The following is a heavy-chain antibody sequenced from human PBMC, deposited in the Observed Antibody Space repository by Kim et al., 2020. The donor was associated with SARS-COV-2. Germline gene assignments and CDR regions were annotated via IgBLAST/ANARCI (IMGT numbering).Heavy chain of an antibody. Sequence: SETLSLTCTVSGGSISSSSYYWGWIHQPPGKGLEWIGSIYYSGSTYYNPSLKSRVTISVDTSKNQFSLKLSSVTAADTAVYYCARHLLTEMRVGPLDYWGQGTLVTVSS. J-gene: IGHJ4*02. D-gene: IGHD2-21*01. CDR2: IYYSGST. V-gene: IGHV4-39*01. CDR3: ARHLLTEMRVGPLDY. CDR1: GGSISSSSYY.